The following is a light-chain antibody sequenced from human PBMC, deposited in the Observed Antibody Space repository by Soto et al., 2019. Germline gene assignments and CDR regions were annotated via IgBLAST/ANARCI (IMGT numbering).Light chain of an antibody. CDR2: GAS. CDR3: QQYCSSPPYT. V-gene: IGKV3-20*01. CDR1: QSVSRRY. J-gene: IGKJ2*01. Sequence: EIGLTQSPGTLSLSPGERATLSCRASQSVSRRYLAWYQQKPGQSPSRLMYGASSWATGMPDRFSGSGSGTDFTLTISRLEHEDVAVYYCQQYCSSPPYTFGQGTKLEIK.